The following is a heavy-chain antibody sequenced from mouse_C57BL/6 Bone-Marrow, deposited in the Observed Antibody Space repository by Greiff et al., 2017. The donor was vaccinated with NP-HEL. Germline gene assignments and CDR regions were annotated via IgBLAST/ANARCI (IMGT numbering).Heavy chain of an antibody. Sequence: EVHLVESGGGLVQPGGSLKLSCAASGFTFSDYGMAWVRQAPRKGPEWVAFISNLAYSIYYADTVTGRFTISRENAKNTLYLEMSSLRSEDTAMYYCARQGYGSIFDYWGQGTTLTVSS. D-gene: IGHD1-1*01. V-gene: IGHV5-15*01. J-gene: IGHJ2*01. CDR3: ARQGYGSIFDY. CDR1: GFTFSDYG. CDR2: ISNLAYSI.